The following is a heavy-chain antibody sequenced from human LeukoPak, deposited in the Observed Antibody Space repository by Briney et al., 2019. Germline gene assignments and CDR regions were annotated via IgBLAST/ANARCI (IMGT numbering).Heavy chain of an antibody. CDR1: VFTVSSNY. V-gene: IGHV3-66*01. J-gene: IGHJ6*02. CDR3: ARGLGLGYFDPYYYGMEV. Sequence: GGSFRLSCAASVFTVSSNYMSGVGQAPGKELEGVSVIYSRGSTYYADSVKGRFTISRDNSKNTLYLQMNSLRAEDTAVYYCARGLGLGYFDPYYYGMEVWGQGTTVTVSS. D-gene: IGHD3-9*01. CDR2: IYSRGST.